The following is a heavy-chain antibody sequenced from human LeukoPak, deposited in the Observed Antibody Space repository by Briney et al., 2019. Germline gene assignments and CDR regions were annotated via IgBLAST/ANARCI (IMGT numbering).Heavy chain of an antibody. CDR2: ISYDGSNK. Sequence: GGSLRLSCAASGFTFTTYAMHWVRQSPGKGLEWVAVISYDGSNKYYADSVKGRFTISRDNSKNTLYLQMNSLRAEDTAVYYCARDRGLGSDAFDIWGQGTMVTVSS. J-gene: IGHJ3*02. V-gene: IGHV3-30-3*01. CDR1: GFTFTTYA. D-gene: IGHD3-10*01. CDR3: ARDRGLGSDAFDI.